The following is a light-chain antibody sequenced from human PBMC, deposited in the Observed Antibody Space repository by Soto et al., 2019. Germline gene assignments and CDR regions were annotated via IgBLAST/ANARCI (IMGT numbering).Light chain of an antibody. Sequence: EIVLTQSPGTLSLSPGERATLSCRASQSVSSSYLAWYQQKPGQAPRLLIYGASSRATGIPDRFSGSGSGTDCTLTISRLGPEDVAVYYCQQYGSSPLTFRGGTKVEIK. CDR1: QSVSSSY. CDR3: QQYGSSPLT. J-gene: IGKJ4*01. CDR2: GAS. V-gene: IGKV3-20*01.